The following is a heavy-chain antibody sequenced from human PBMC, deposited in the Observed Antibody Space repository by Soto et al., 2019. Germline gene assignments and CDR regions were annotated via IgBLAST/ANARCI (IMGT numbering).Heavy chain of an antibody. CDR3: AKGRKSTEKDIAVMLAAASSIQH. CDR2: ISATGATT. CDR1: GFAFSDYA. Sequence: GGSLRLSCVASGFAFSDYAMTWVRQAPGKGLEWVSVISATGATTYYADSVRGRFTISRDNSKNTLNLQMNDLRVEDTAVIYCAKGRKSTEKDIAVMLAAASSIQHWGQGTLVTVSS. D-gene: IGHD2-15*01. V-gene: IGHV3-23*01. J-gene: IGHJ1*01.